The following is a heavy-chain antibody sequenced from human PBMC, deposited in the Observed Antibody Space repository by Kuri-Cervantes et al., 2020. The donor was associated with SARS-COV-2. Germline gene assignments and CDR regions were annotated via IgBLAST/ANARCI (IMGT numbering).Heavy chain of an antibody. CDR1: GYTFTGCY. V-gene: IGHV1-2*04. CDR3: ARDQIRGDYGLPYGMDV. CDR2: INPNSGGT. D-gene: IGHD4-17*01. Sequence: ASVKVSCKASGYTFTGCYMHWVRQAPGQGLEWMGWINPNSGGTNYAQKFQGWVTMTRDTSISTAYMELSRLRSDDTAVYYCARDQIRGDYGLPYGMDVWGQGTTVTVSS. J-gene: IGHJ6*02.